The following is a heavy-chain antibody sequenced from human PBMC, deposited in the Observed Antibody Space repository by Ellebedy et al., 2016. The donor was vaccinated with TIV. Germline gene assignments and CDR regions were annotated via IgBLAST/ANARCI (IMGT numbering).Heavy chain of an antibody. D-gene: IGHD1-1*01. Sequence: ASVKVSCKASGYTFTSYAMYWVRQAPGQRPEWMGWINAGNGGTQYSQKFQGGVTIATDTSASIAFMELSRLRSEDTSVYYCARNPPGTTRLDYWGQGALVTVSS. J-gene: IGHJ4*02. V-gene: IGHV1-3*01. CDR3: ARNPPGTTRLDY. CDR1: GYTFTSYA. CDR2: INAGNGGT.